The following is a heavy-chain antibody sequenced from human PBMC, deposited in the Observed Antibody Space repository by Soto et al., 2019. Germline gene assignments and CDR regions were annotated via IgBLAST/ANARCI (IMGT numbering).Heavy chain of an antibody. CDR2: IVVCSGNT. V-gene: IGHV1-58*01. J-gene: IGHJ3*02. CDR1: GFTFTSPA. CDR3: AADPRDQTYYYDSSGYYRALDAFDI. Sequence: SVKVSCTASGFTFTSPALQWVRQARVQPLEWIGWIVVCSGNTNYAQKFQERVTITRDMSTSTAYMELSSLRSEDTAVYYCAADPRDQTYYYDSSGYYRALDAFDIWGQGTMVTVSS. D-gene: IGHD3-22*01.